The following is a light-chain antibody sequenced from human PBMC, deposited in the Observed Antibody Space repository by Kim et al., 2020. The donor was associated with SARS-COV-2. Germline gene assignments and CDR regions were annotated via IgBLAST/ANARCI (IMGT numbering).Light chain of an antibody. J-gene: IGLJ2*01. CDR1: SSDVGGYNY. CDR3: SSYAGSHNLV. Sequence: QSALTQPPSASGSPGQSVTISCTGTSSDVGGYNYVSWYQQHPGKAPKLMISEVNKRPSGVPDRFSGSKSGNTASLTVSGLQAEDEADYYCSSYAGSHNLVFGGGTKLTVL. V-gene: IGLV2-8*01. CDR2: EVN.